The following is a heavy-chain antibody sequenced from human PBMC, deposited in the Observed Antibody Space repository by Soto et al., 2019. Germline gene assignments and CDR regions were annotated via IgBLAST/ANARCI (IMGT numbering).Heavy chain of an antibody. CDR1: GGTFSSYA. CDR2: IIPILGIA. V-gene: IGHV1-69*10. D-gene: IGHD6-6*01. Sequence: ASVKVSCKASGGTFSSYAISWVRQAPGQGLEWMGGIIPILGIANYAQKFQGRVTITADESTSTAYMELSSLRSEDTAVYYCARDLNDYSSSSYYYYGMDVWGQGTTVTVSS. J-gene: IGHJ6*02. CDR3: ARDLNDYSSSSYYYYGMDV.